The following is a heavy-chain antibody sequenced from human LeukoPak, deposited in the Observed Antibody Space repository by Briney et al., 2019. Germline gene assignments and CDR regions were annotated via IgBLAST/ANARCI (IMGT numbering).Heavy chain of an antibody. V-gene: IGHV4-59*12. D-gene: IGHD3-10*01. Sequence: PSETLSLTCTVSGGSISSYYWSWIRQPPGKGLEWIGYIYYSGSTNYNPSLKSRVTISVDTSKNQFSLKLSSVTAADTAVYYCARRYYYGSGSYPDYWGQGTLVTVSS. CDR2: IYYSGST. CDR3: ARRYYYGSGSYPDY. J-gene: IGHJ4*02. CDR1: GGSISSYY.